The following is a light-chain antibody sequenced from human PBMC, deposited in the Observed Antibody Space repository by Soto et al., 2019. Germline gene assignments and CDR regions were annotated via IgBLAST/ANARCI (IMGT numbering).Light chain of an antibody. CDR3: AAWDDSLSAVV. CDR1: SSNIGSNT. J-gene: IGLJ2*01. CDR2: SND. Sequence: QPVLTQPPSASGTPGQRVTISCSGSSSNIGSNTVYWYHQFPGTAPKLLIYSNDQRPSGVPDRFSGSKSGTSASLAISGLQSEDEADYYCAAWDDSLSAVVFGGGTKVTVL. V-gene: IGLV1-44*01.